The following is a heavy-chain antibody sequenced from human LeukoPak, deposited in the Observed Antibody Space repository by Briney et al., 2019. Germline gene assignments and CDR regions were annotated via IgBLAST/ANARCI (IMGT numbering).Heavy chain of an antibody. D-gene: IGHD6-13*01. CDR2: ISSSGTTI. CDR3: ARGRYRSL. Sequence: GGSLRLSCAASGFTFSSYELNWVRQPPGKGLEWVSYISSSGTTIYYADYVKGRFTISRDNAKNSLYLQMNSLRADDTAVYYCARGRYRSLWGQGTLVTVSS. J-gene: IGHJ4*02. V-gene: IGHV3-48*03. CDR1: GFTFSSYE.